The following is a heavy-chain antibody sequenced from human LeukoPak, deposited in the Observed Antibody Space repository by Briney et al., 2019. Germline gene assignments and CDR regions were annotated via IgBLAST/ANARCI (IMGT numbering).Heavy chain of an antibody. CDR1: GGSFSGYY. J-gene: IGHJ4*02. V-gene: IGHV4-34*01. CDR3: ARVWFGVSDY. CDR2: INHSGST. Sequence: TSETLSLTCAVYGGSFSGYYWSWIRQPPGKGLEWSGEINHSGSTNYNPSLKSRVTISVDTSKNQFSLKLSSVTAADTAVYYCARVWFGVSDYWGQGTLVTVSS. D-gene: IGHD3-3*01.